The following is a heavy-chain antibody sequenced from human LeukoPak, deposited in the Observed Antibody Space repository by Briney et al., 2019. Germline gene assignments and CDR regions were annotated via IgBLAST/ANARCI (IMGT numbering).Heavy chain of an antibody. CDR3: ARDNAGYSYGLDY. V-gene: IGHV3-53*01. Sequence: GGSLRLSCAASRFTVSSNYMSWVRQAPGKGLEWVSVIYSGGSTYYADSVKGRFTISRDNSKNSLYLQMNSLRAEDTAVYYCARDNAGYSYGLDYWGQGTLVTVSS. D-gene: IGHD5-18*01. CDR2: IYSGGST. J-gene: IGHJ4*02. CDR1: RFTVSSNY.